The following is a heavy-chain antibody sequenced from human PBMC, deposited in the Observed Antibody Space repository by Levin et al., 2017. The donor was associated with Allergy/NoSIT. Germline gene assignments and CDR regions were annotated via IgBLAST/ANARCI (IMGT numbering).Heavy chain of an antibody. CDR2: ISGSGGST. CDR1: GFTFSSYA. V-gene: IGHV3-23*01. J-gene: IGHJ3*02. Sequence: GGSLRLSCAASGFTFSSYAMSWVRQAPGKGLEWVSAISGSGGSTYYADSVKGRFTIPRDNSNNTLYLQMNSMRGEDTAVYYCAKATYYDYVGGSYRYTGVFESWGQATMVTVSA. D-gene: IGHD3-16*02. CDR3: AKATYYDYVGGSYRYTGVFES.